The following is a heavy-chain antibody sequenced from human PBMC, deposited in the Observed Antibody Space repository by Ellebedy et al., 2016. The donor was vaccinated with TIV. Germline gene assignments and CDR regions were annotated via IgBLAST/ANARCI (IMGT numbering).Heavy chain of an antibody. CDR3: ARHLESRWLIHGGDY. CDR1: GYTFTHYG. J-gene: IGHJ4*02. D-gene: IGHD3-16*01. V-gene: IGHV1-18*04. CDR2: INPYNGNT. Sequence: AASVKVSCKASGYTFTHYGISWVRQAPGQGLEWMGWINPYNGNTTYAQKYQGRVTMTTDSSTRTSYMELSSLTSDDTAIYYCARHLESRWLIHGGDYWGQGSLATVSS.